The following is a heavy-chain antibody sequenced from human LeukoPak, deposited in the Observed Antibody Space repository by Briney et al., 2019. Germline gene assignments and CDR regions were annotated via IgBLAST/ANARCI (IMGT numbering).Heavy chain of an antibody. Sequence: PSETLSLTCTVSGGSISSSSYYWGWIRQPPGKGLEWIGSIYYSGSTYYNPSLKSRVTISVDTSKNQFSLKLSSVTAADTAVYYCARHAVYDYVCGSYRFDYWGQGTLVTVSS. V-gene: IGHV4-39*01. CDR2: IYYSGST. CDR1: GGSISSSSYY. CDR3: ARHAVYDYVCGSYRFDY. J-gene: IGHJ4*02. D-gene: IGHD3-16*02.